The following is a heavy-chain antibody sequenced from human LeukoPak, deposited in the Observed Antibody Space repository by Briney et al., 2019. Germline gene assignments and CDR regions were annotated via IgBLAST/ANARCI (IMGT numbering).Heavy chain of an antibody. CDR3: ARRDSSGYYYYYYYMDV. CDR2: IYYSGST. CDR1: SGSISSGGYY. Sequence: TLSLTCTVSSGSISSGGYYWSWIRQHPGKGLEWIGYIYYSGSTYYNPSLKSRVTISVDTSKNQFSLKLSSVTAADTAVCYCARRDSSGYYYYYYYMDVWGKGTTVTVSS. V-gene: IGHV4-31*03. D-gene: IGHD3-22*01. J-gene: IGHJ6*03.